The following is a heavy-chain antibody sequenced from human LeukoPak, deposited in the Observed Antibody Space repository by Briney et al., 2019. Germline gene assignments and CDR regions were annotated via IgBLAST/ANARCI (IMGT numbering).Heavy chain of an antibody. D-gene: IGHD1-26*01. V-gene: IGHV3-7*03. CDR3: ARDRGADCFDY. J-gene: IGHJ4*02. CDR2: IKQGGSEN. Sequence: GGSLRLSCAASGFTFSSYWMSWVRQAPGKGLEWVANIKQGGSENYYVDSVKGRFTISRDNAKNSLYLQMNTLRVEDTAVYYCARDRGADCFDYWGQGTLVTVSS. CDR1: GFTFSSYW.